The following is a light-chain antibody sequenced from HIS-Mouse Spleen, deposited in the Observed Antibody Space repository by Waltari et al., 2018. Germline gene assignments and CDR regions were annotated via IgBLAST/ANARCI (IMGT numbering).Light chain of an antibody. CDR3: QAWDSSTGV. V-gene: IGLV3-1*01. J-gene: IGLJ1*01. CDR2: QDS. CDR1: KLGDKY. Sequence: SYELTQPPSVSVSPGQTASITCSGDKLGDKYACWYQHKPGQSPVLVIYQDSKRPSGFPARFSGSNSANTATLTISGTQAMDEADYYCQAWDSSTGVFGTGTKVTVL.